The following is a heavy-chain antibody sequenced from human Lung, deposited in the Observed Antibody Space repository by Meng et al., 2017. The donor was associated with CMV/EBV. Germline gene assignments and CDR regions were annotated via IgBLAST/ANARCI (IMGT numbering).Heavy chain of an antibody. CDR3: ASFPPPGKQWLVTDY. Sequence: VSGPSLVRPSGTLLPRCAVSGGSNSSSTWGSWVRQPPGTGLEWIGEIYHSGGTNYNPSLKSRVTISVDKSKNQFSLKLSSVTAADTAVYYCASFPPPGKQWLVTDYWGQGTLVTVSS. D-gene: IGHD6-19*01. CDR2: IYHSGGT. CDR1: GGSNSSSTW. J-gene: IGHJ4*02. V-gene: IGHV4-4*02.